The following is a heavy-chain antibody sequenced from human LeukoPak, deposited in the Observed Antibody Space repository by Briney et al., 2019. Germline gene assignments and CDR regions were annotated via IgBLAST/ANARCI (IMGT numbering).Heavy chain of an antibody. CDR2: VYWDDDK. V-gene: IGHV2-5*02. Sequence: SGPTLVKPTQTLTLTCTFSGFSLSTSGVGVGWIRQPPGKALEWLALVYWDDDKRYSPSLKSRLTITKDTSKNQVVLTMTNMDPVDTATYYCAHSLGYCSGGSCYVLVDYWGQGTLVTVSS. CDR3: AHSLGYCSGGSCYVLVDY. CDR1: GFSLSTSGVG. J-gene: IGHJ4*02. D-gene: IGHD2-15*01.